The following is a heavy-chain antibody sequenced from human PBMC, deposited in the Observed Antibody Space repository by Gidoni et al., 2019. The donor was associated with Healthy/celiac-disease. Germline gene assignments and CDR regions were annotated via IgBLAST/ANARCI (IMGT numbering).Heavy chain of an antibody. CDR2: ISGSGGST. Sequence: EVQLLESGGGLVQHGGSLRLSCAASGFTFSSYAMSWVRQAPGKGLEWVSAISGSGGSTYYADSVKGRFTISRDNSKNTLYLQMNSLRAEDTAVYYCAKVLVGATTRSYFQHWGQGTLVTVSS. CDR1: GFTFSSYA. CDR3: AKVLVGATTRSYFQH. D-gene: IGHD1-26*01. V-gene: IGHV3-23*01. J-gene: IGHJ1*01.